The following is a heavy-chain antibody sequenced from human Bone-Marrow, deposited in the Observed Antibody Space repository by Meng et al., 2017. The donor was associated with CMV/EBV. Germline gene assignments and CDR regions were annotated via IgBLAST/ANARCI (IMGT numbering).Heavy chain of an antibody. Sequence: GESLKISCAASAFTLSNHAMHWVRQAPGKGLEWVAIISYDGGFKYYSASVKGRFTVSRDSPKNTVYLQMNSLRSEDTALYYCARDMMLATAARQTFDVCGPGTMVTVSS. J-gene: IGHJ3*01. CDR2: ISYDGGFK. D-gene: IGHD2-2*01. CDR1: AFTLSNHA. V-gene: IGHV3-30-3*01. CDR3: ARDMMLATAARQTFDV.